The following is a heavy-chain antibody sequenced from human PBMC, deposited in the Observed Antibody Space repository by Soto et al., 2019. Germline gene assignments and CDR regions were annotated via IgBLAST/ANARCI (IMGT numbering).Heavy chain of an antibody. J-gene: IGHJ6*02. V-gene: IGHV1-69*06. Sequence: QVQLVQSGAEVKKPGSSVKVSCKASGGTFSSYAISWVRQAPGQGLEWMGGIIPIFGTANYAQKFQGRVTITADKSTSTADMELSSLRSEDTAVYYCARDGEGYYDSSGSYPAPSYYGMDVWGQGTTVTVSS. CDR3: ARDGEGYYDSSGSYPAPSYYGMDV. CDR1: GGTFSSYA. CDR2: IIPIFGTA. D-gene: IGHD3-22*01.